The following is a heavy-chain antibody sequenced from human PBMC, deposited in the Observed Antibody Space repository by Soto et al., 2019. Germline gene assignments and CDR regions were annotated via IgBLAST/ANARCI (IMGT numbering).Heavy chain of an antibody. CDR2: IGGSGGTK. J-gene: IGHJ3*02. CDR1: GFTFSSYE. D-gene: IGHD3-10*01. CDR3: ARDRGGDVGQFLFPDGFDM. Sequence: EVQLVESGGGSVQPGGSLRLSCAASGFTFSSYEMNWVRQAPGKGLEWISYIGGSGGTKYSADSVKGRFTISRDNAQNSVYLQMNNLRVEDTAVYYCARDRGGDVGQFLFPDGFDMWGQGTVVTVSS. V-gene: IGHV3-48*03.